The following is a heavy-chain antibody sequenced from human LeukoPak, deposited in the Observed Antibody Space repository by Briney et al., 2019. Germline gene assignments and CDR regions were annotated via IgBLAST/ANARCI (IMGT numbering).Heavy chain of an antibody. Sequence: PGGSLRLSCAASGFTFSSYGMHWVRQAPGKGLEWVAFIRYDGSNKYYADSVKGRFAISRDNSKNTLYLQMNSLRAEDTAVYYCAKDRGQQLVPNYFDYWGQGTLVTVSS. V-gene: IGHV3-30*02. CDR2: IRYDGSNK. J-gene: IGHJ4*02. CDR1: GFTFSSYG. CDR3: AKDRGQQLVPNYFDY. D-gene: IGHD6-13*01.